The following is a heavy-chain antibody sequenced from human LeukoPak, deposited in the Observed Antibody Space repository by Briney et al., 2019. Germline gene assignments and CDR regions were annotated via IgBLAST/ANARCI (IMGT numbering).Heavy chain of an antibody. J-gene: IGHJ3*02. CDR1: GGSITGHY. Sequence: PSETLSLTYSVSGGSITGHYWNWIRQTPGMRLEWIGYTSYSRTTIYNSYFKGRATMSIDTSKNQLYLNLTSVTAKDTAVYYCAQLGHSDGWYLGAFDIWGQGTTVLVSS. CDR3: AQLGHSDGWYLGAFDI. D-gene: IGHD6-19*01. V-gene: IGHV4-59*08. CDR2: TSYSRTT.